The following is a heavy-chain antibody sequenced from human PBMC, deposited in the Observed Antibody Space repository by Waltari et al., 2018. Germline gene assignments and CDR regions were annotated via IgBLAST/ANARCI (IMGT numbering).Heavy chain of an antibody. CDR1: GFTFSSYS. V-gene: IGHV3-21*01. J-gene: IGHJ3*02. CDR2: ISSSSSYI. D-gene: IGHD2-2*01. CDR3: ARDEWVVVPAAFHHAFDI. Sequence: EVQLVESGGGLVKPGGSLRLSCAASGFTFSSYSMNWVRQAPGKGLEWVSSISSSSSYIYYADSVKGRFTISRDNAKNSLYLQMNSLRAEDTAVYYCARDEWVVVPAAFHHAFDIWGQGTMVTVSS.